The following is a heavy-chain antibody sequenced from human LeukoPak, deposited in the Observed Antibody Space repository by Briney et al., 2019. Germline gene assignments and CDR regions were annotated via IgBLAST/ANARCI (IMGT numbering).Heavy chain of an antibody. Sequence: SETLSLTCTVSGGSISSDYWSWIRQPPGKGLEWIGYIYYIGSTNYNPSLKSRITISVDTSQSHFSLKMSSVTAADTAVYYCARVVGATGSSDYWGQGTLVTVSS. D-gene: IGHD1-26*01. V-gene: IGHV4-59*01. CDR3: ARVVGATGSSDY. J-gene: IGHJ4*02. CDR2: IYYIGST. CDR1: GGSISSDY.